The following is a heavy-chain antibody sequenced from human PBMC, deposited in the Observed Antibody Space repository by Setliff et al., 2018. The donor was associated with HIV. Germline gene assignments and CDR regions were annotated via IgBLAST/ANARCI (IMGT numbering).Heavy chain of an antibody. V-gene: IGHV3-23*01. CDR2: ISRSGVST. Sequence: GESPKISCVVSGLTFSTSAMSWVRQGPGKGLHWVAGISRSGVSTHYADPVKGRFSISRDNSKNTLLLQMNSLRVEDTALYYCVKGGDYNRRGFFDSWGLGTLVTVSS. CDR3: VKGGDYNRRGFFDS. J-gene: IGHJ4*02. CDR1: GLTFSTSA. D-gene: IGHD4-4*01.